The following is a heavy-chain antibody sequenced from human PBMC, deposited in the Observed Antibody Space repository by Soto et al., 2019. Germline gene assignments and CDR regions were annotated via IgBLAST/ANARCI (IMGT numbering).Heavy chain of an antibody. V-gene: IGHV3-66*04. D-gene: IGHD2-2*01. J-gene: IGHJ4*02. CDR3: ARRLGDCSSTSCQVRHYYFDY. CDR2: IYSGGST. CDR1: GFTISSNY. Sequence: EVQLVESGGGLVQPGGSLRLSCAASGFTISSNYMSWVRQAPGKGLEWVSIIYSGGSTYYADSVKGRFTISRDNSKNTLYLQMNSLRVEDTAVYYCARRLGDCSSTSCQVRHYYFDYWGQGTLVTVSS.